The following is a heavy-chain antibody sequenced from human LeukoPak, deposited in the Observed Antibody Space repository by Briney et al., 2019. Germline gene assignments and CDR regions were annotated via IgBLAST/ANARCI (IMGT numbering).Heavy chain of an antibody. J-gene: IGHJ4*02. V-gene: IGHV3-7*01. CDR1: GFTFSSYW. CDR3: ARHVVAVGFDY. CDR2: IKQDGSEK. D-gene: IGHD3-22*01. Sequence: GGSLRLSCAASGFTFSSYWMSWVRQAPGKGLEWVANIKQDGSEKYYVDSVKGRFTIARDNAKNSLYLQMNSLRADDTAVYYCARHVVAVGFDYWGRGTLVTVSS.